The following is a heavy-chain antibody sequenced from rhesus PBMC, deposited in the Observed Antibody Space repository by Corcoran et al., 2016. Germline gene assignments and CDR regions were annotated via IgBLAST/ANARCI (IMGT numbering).Heavy chain of an antibody. CDR2: IYDSSRLT. CDR3: ARGYSWNNPFDY. V-gene: IGHV4-160*01. CDR1: GYSISSNY. J-gene: IGHJ4*01. Sequence: QVQLQESGPGLVKPSETLSLTCAVSGYSISSNYWSWIRQPPGKGLEWIGYIYDSSRLTDYNPALKSRVTISTDTSQNQFSLKLSSVTAADTAVYYCARGYSWNNPFDYWGQGVLVTVSS. D-gene: IGHD1-20*01.